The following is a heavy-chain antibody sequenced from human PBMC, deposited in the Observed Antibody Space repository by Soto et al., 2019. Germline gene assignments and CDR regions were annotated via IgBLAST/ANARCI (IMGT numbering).Heavy chain of an antibody. CDR2: IRSKANSYAT. D-gene: IGHD2-15*01. CDR3: TGGYCSGGSCYPTYGMDV. Sequence: EVQLVESGGGLVQPGGSLKLSCAASGFTFSGSAMHWVRQASGKGLEWVGRIRSKANSYATAYAASVKGRFTISRDESQNPAYLQMNSLKTADTAVYYCTGGYCSGGSCYPTYGMDVWGQGTTVTVSS. V-gene: IGHV3-73*02. CDR1: GFTFSGSA. J-gene: IGHJ6*01.